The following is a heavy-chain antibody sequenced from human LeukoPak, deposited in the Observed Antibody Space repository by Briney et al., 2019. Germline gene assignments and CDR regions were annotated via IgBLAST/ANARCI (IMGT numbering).Heavy chain of an antibody. Sequence: ASVKVSCKASGYTFTSYGISWVRQAPGQGLEWMGWISAYNGNTNYAQKLQGRVTMTTDTSTSTAYMELRSLRSDDTAVYYCARVGAGDYGDYVGLGYYYYYYGMDVWGQGTTVTVSS. J-gene: IGHJ6*02. CDR1: GYTFTSYG. CDR3: ARVGAGDYGDYVGLGYYYYYYGMDV. CDR2: ISAYNGNT. D-gene: IGHD4-17*01. V-gene: IGHV1-18*01.